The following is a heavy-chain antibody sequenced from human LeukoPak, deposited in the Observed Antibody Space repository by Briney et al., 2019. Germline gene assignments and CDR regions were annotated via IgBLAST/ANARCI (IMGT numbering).Heavy chain of an antibody. Sequence: PSETLSLTCAIYGASLNDYWWTWVRQPPGAGLEWIGEVTDGGYTNYKSSLKSRVSISVDISKNQFSLRLPSVTAADTAMYFCARITPRGGSDNAFDVWGQGTMIIVSS. D-gene: IGHD2-15*01. CDR2: VTDGGYT. V-gene: IGHV4-34*01. CDR1: GASLNDYW. CDR3: ARITPRGGSDNAFDV. J-gene: IGHJ3*01.